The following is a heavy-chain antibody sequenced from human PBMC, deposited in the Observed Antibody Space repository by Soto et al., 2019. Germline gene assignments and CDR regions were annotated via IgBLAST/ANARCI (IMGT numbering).Heavy chain of an antibody. CDR3: ATNRKVVPAASGWYRGYYYGMDV. Sequence: GASVKVSCKVSGYTLTELSMHWVRQAPGKGLEWMGGFDPEDGETIYAQKFQGRVTMTEDTSTDTAYMELSSLRSEDTAVYYCATNRKVVPAASGWYRGYYYGMDVWGQGTTVTVSS. CDR2: FDPEDGET. V-gene: IGHV1-24*01. J-gene: IGHJ6*02. D-gene: IGHD2-2*01. CDR1: GYTLTELS.